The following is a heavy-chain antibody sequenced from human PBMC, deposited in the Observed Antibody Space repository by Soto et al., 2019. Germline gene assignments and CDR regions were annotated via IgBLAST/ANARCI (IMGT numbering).Heavy chain of an antibody. Sequence: QVQLVQSGAEVRKPGASVKVSCKTSGYTFSRSGISWVRQAPGQGLEWMGWISTYNGDANYAQKLQGRVTMTTDTSTSTAFMELGSLTSDATAVYYCARSGSVAYYYYGLDVWGQGTTVTVSS. D-gene: IGHD1-26*01. CDR3: ARSGSVAYYYYGLDV. J-gene: IGHJ6*02. CDR2: ISTYNGDA. CDR1: GYTFSRSG. V-gene: IGHV1-18*01.